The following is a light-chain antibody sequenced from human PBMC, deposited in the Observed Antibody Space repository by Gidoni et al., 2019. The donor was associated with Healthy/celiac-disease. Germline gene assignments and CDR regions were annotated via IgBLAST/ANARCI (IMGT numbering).Light chain of an antibody. CDR3: QQSYSTPYT. CDR1: KSISSY. CDR2: AAS. J-gene: IGKJ2*01. V-gene: IGKV1-39*01. Sequence: DIQMTQSPSSLSASVGHRVTITCRASKSISSYLNWYQQKPGKAHKLLIYAASSLQSGVPSRFSGSGSGTDFTLTISSLQPEDFATYYCQQSYSTPYTFGQGTKLEIK.